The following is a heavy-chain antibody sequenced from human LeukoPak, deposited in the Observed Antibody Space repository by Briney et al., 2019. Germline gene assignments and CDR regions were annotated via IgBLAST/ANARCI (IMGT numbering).Heavy chain of an antibody. D-gene: IGHD3-22*01. J-gene: IGHJ5*02. CDR3: ARPFYYDSRIDP. V-gene: IGHV4-30-4*01. Sequence: RSSETLSLTCTVSGGSISSGDYNWSWIRQPPGKGLEWIGYFYYSGSTYYNPSLKSRLTISADTSKNQFSLKLSSVTAADTAVYYCARPFYYDSRIDPWGQGTLVTVSS. CDR2: FYYSGST. CDR1: GGSISSGDYN.